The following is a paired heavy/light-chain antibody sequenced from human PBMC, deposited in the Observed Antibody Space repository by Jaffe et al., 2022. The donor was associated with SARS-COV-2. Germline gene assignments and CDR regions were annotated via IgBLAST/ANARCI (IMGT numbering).Heavy chain of an antibody. Sequence: EVQLVESGGGLVQPGGSLRLSCAASGFALSSYWMHWVRQAPGTGLVWVSHIYTDGITTDYADSVKGRFTISRDNGKNTLYLQMNGLRAEDTAVYYCSRGHCSGSSCYSYYSYGMDVWGQGTTVTVSS. J-gene: IGHJ6*02. D-gene: IGHD2-15*01. CDR2: IYTDGITT. V-gene: IGHV3-74*01. CDR1: GFALSSYW. CDR3: SRGHCSGSSCYSYYSYGMDV.
Light chain of an antibody. CDR1: QSVLYSSNKKNY. J-gene: IGKJ1*01. CDR3: QQYYSTPPT. Sequence: DIVMTQSPDTQAVSLGERATINCKSSQSVLYSSNKKNYLAWYQQKPGQPPKLLIYWASTRESGVPDRFSGSGSGTDFTLTISSLQAEDVAVYYCQQYYSTPPTFGQGTKVEIK. CDR2: WAS. V-gene: IGKV4-1*01.